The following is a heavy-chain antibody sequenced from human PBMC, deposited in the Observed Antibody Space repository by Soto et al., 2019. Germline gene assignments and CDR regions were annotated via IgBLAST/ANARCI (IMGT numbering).Heavy chain of an antibody. D-gene: IGHD3-9*01. Sequence: TGGSLRLSCAASGFTFSSYAMHWVRQAPGKGLEWVAVISYDGSNKYYADSVKGRFSISRDNSKNTLYLQMNSLSAADTAVYYCAASKGDILTGFSYPFDSWGQGTLVTVSS. CDR1: GFTFSSYA. CDR2: ISYDGSNK. V-gene: IGHV3-30-3*01. J-gene: IGHJ4*02. CDR3: AASKGDILTGFSYPFDS.